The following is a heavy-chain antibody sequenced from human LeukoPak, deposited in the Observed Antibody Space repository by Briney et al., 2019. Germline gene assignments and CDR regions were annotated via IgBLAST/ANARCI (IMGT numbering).Heavy chain of an antibody. CDR2: ISYDGSNK. CDR3: AKDPYGDYGY. CDR1: GFTFSSYA. Sequence: QPGGSLRLSCAASGFTFSSYAMSWVRQAPGKGLEWVAVISYDGSNKYYADSVKGRFTISRDNSKNTLYLQMNSLRAEDTAVYYCAKDPYGDYGYWGQGTLVTVSS. D-gene: IGHD4-17*01. J-gene: IGHJ4*02. V-gene: IGHV3-30*18.